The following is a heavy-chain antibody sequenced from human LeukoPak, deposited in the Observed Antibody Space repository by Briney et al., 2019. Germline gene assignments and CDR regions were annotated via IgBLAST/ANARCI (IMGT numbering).Heavy chain of an antibody. CDR3: AEAPDVDTAMVTSDY. D-gene: IGHD5-18*01. CDR1: GGTFSSYA. J-gene: IGHJ4*02. CDR2: IIPILGIA. V-gene: IGHV1-69*04. Sequence: GASVKVSCKASGGTFSSYAISWVRQAPGQGLEWMGRIIPILGIANYAQKFQGRVTITADKSTSTAYMELSSLRSEDTAVYYCAEAPDVDTAMVTSDYWGQGTLATVSS.